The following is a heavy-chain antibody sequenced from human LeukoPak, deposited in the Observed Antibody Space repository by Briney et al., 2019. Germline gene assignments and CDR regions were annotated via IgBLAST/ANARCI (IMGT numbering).Heavy chain of an antibody. CDR2: IYYNGDT. D-gene: IGHD4-11*01. CDR3: ARGPNTAGNYRAFDL. J-gene: IGHJ3*01. V-gene: IGHV4-39*07. Sequence: PSETLSLTCTVSSGSISSTTYYWAWIRQPPGKGLEWIGSIYYNGDTYYNPSLKSRVIISADTSKNQFSLKLTSVTAADTAAYYCARGPNTAGNYRAFDLWGQETKVTVSS. CDR1: SGSISSTTYY.